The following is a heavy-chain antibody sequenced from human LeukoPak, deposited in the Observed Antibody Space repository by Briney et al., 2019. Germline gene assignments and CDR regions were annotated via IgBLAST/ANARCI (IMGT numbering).Heavy chain of an antibody. CDR3: ARASPGLFDC. CDR1: SGSISSDY. D-gene: IGHD3-16*01. J-gene: IGHJ4*02. V-gene: IGHV4-59*01. CDR2: IYYSGST. Sequence: SETLSLTCTVSSGSISSDYWSWIRQPPGKGLEWIGFIYYSGSTNYNPSLKSRVTISVDTSKNQFSLKLSSVTAADTAVYYCARASPGLFDCWGQGNVVTVSS.